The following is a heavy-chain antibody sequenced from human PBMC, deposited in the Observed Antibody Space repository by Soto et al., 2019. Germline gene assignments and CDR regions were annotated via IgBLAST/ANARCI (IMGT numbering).Heavy chain of an antibody. D-gene: IGHD3-3*01. CDR3: ARDPVYYDFWSGYYWGNWFDP. J-gene: IGHJ5*02. Sequence: ASVKVSCKASGYTFTGYYMHWVRRAPGQGXEWMGWINPNSGGTNYAQKFQGRVTMTRDTSISTAYMELSRLRSDDTAVYYCARDPVYYDFWSGYYWGNWFDPWGQGTLVTVCS. CDR2: INPNSGGT. V-gene: IGHV1-2*02. CDR1: GYTFTGYY.